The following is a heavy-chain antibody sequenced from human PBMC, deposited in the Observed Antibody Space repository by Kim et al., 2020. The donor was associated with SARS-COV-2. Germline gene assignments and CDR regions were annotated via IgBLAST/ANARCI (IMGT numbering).Heavy chain of an antibody. CDR3: ARDTSSWYYFAY. CDR1: GFTFSNYG. D-gene: IGHD6-13*01. J-gene: IGHJ4*02. Sequence: GGSLRLSCAASGFTFSNYGMHWVRQAPGKGLEWVAIIWYDGSNNYYADSVKGRFTISRDNSKNTLYLQMNSLRAEDTAVYYCARDTSSWYYFAYWGQGTL. V-gene: IGHV3-33*01. CDR2: IWYDGSNN.